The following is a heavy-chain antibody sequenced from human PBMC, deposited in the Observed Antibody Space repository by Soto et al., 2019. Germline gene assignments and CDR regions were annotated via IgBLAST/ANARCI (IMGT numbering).Heavy chain of an antibody. CDR2: ILFDGRNK. D-gene: IGHD3-16*02. J-gene: IGHJ4*02. CDR1: GFTFSGYA. Sequence: PGGSLRLSCAASGFTFSGYAMHWVRQAPGKGLEWVASILFDGRNKYYADSVKGRFTISRDNSKSTLYLQVNSLRAEDTAVYYCARVYTFGGVIVIPSYFDYWGQGTLVTVSS. V-gene: IGHV3-30*04. CDR3: ARVYTFGGVIVIPSYFDY.